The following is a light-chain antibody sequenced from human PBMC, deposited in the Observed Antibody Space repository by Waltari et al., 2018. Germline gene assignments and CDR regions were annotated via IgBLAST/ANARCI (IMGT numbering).Light chain of an antibody. CDR1: SVRRFY. CDR3: HSRDSTGNFWV. J-gene: IGLJ3*02. CDR2: GKN. V-gene: IGLV3-19*01. Sequence: SSELTQDPAVSVALGQTVRITCQGDSVRRFYASWYQQKPGQAPVLVIYGKNNRPSGLPDRFSGSNSGNTASLTITGTRAEDEADYYCHSRDSTGNFWVFGGGTKLTV.